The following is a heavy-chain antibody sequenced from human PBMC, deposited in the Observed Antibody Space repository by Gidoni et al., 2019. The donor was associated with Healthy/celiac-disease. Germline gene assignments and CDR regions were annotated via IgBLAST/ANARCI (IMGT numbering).Heavy chain of an antibody. J-gene: IGHJ3*02. Sequence: EVQLVESGGGLVKPGGSLRLSCAASGFTFSSYSMNWVRQAPGKGLEWVSSISSSSSYIYYADSVKGRFTISRDNAKNSLYLQMNSLRAEDTAVYYCARSSYDSSGYPTNAFDIWGQGTMVTVSS. CDR3: ARSSYDSSGYPTNAFDI. D-gene: IGHD3-22*01. CDR1: GFTFSSYS. CDR2: ISSSSSYI. V-gene: IGHV3-21*01.